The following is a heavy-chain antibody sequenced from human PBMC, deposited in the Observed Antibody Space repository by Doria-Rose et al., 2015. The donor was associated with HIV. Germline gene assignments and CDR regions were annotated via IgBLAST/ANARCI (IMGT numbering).Heavy chain of an antibody. CDR2: IIPILDIV. CDR3: ASQWERSSFDY. Sequence: VPHAPGQGLEWMGRIIPILDIVNYALRFQGRVTITADESTSTAYMELSSLRSEDTAIYYCASQWERSSFDYWGQGTLVTVSS. J-gene: IGHJ4*02. V-gene: IGHV1-69*02. D-gene: IGHD1-26*01.